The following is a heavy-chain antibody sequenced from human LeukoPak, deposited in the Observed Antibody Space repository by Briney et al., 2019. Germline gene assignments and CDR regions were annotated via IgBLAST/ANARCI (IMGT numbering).Heavy chain of an antibody. CDR1: GFTFSSYG. V-gene: IGHV3-7*01. CDR3: ARVISGSYFNPYFDY. D-gene: IGHD1-26*01. Sequence: PGGSLRLSCAASGFTFSSYGMSWVRQAPGKGLEWVANIKQDGSEKYYVDSVKGRFTISRDNAKNSLYLQMNSLRPEDTAVYYCARVISGSYFNPYFDYWGQGTLVTVSS. J-gene: IGHJ4*02. CDR2: IKQDGSEK.